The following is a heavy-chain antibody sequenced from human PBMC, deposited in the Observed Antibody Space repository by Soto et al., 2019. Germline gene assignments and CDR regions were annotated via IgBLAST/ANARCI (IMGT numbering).Heavy chain of an antibody. CDR1: GGSISSGGYY. CDR2: IYHSGST. J-gene: IGHJ5*02. D-gene: IGHD3-10*01. CDR3: ARAKDYYGSGSYRGVNWFDP. V-gene: IGHV4-30-2*01. Sequence: SETLSLTCTVSGGSISSGGYYWSWIRQHPGKGLEWIGYIYHSGSTYYNPSLKSRVTISVDRSKNQFSLKLSSVTAADTAVYYCARAKDYYGSGSYRGVNWFDPWGQGTLVTVSS.